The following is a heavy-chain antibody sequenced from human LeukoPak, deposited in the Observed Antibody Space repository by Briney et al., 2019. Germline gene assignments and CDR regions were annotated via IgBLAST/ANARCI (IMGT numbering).Heavy chain of an antibody. D-gene: IGHD3-10*01. CDR1: GGSISSHY. Sequence: SETLSLTCTVSGGSISSHYWSWIRQPPGKGLEWIGYIYYSGSTNYNPSLESRVTISVDTSKNQFSLKLSSVTAADTAVYYCARDRGGPFDYWGQGTLVTVSS. J-gene: IGHJ4*02. V-gene: IGHV4-59*11. CDR3: ARDRGGPFDY. CDR2: IYYSGST.